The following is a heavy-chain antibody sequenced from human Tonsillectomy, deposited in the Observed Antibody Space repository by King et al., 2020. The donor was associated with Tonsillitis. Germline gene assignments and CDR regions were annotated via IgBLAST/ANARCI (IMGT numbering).Heavy chain of an antibody. CDR1: GGPINSYY. CDR3: ARLDSSGWYGFFDY. J-gene: IGHJ4*02. Sequence: VPLQESGPGLVKPSETLSLTCTVSGGPINSYYWSWIRQPAGKGLEWIGRIYSSGSTNYNPSLKSRLTMSVDTSKKQFSLKLNSVTAADTAVYYCARLDSSGWYGFFDYWGQGILVTVSS. V-gene: IGHV4-4*07. CDR2: IYSSGST. D-gene: IGHD6-19*01.